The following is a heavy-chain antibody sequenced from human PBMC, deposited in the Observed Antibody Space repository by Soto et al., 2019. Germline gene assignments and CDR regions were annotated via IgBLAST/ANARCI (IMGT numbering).Heavy chain of an antibody. V-gene: IGHV3-23*01. CDR3: AKNVWGITIFGGMDV. CDR1: GFTFSSYA. Sequence: GGSLRLSCAASGFTFSSYAMSWVRQAPGKGLEWVSAISGSGGTTYYADSVKGWFAISRDNSKNTLYLQMNSLRAEDTAVYYCAKNVWGITIFGGMDVWGQGTTVTVSS. CDR2: ISGSGGTT. J-gene: IGHJ6*02. D-gene: IGHD3-9*01.